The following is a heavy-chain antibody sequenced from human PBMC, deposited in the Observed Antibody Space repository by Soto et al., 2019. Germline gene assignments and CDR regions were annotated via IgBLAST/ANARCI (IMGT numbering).Heavy chain of an antibody. CDR1: GYTFSDYA. D-gene: IGHD3-10*01. CDR3: ARGTPVWFDP. V-gene: IGHV1-3*05. Sequence: QVQLVQSGAEEKKPGASVKVSCKASGYTFSDYAIHWVRQAPGQRPEWMGWINAGNGNTKYSQKFQGRVTITRDTSGSTAYMELSSRRSEDTAVYYCARGTPVWFDPWGQGTLVTVSS. CDR2: INAGNGNT. J-gene: IGHJ5*02.